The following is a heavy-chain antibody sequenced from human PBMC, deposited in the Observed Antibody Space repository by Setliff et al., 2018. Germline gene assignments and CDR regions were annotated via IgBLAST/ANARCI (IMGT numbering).Heavy chain of an antibody. D-gene: IGHD2-2*03. Sequence: LSLSCAASGFTFSDCYMSWIRQAPGKGLEWVSYITSSGTTTFYTDSVKGRFAISRDNARNSLYLQMNSLRVEDTAVYYCARDGYPGTSWGQGTLVTVSS. V-gene: IGHV3-11*01. CDR1: GFTFSDCY. J-gene: IGHJ5*02. CDR3: ARDGYPGTS. CDR2: ITSSGTTT.